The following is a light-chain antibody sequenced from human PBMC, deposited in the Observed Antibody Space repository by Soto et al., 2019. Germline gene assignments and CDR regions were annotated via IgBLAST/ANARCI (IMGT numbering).Light chain of an antibody. J-gene: IGLJ3*02. CDR3: SSYANSNRV. CDR2: EVS. Sequence: QSVLTQPPSASGSPGQSVTISCTGTSSDVADYNFVSWYQQYPGKAPKLIIYEVSKRPSGVPDRFSGSKSGNTASLTVSGLQVEDEADYYCSSYANSNRVFGGGTKVTVL. CDR1: SSDVADYNF. V-gene: IGLV2-8*01.